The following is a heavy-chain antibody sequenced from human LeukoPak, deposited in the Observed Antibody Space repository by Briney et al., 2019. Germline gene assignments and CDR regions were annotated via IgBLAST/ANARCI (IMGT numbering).Heavy chain of an antibody. Sequence: SQTLSLTCAIFGDSVSNNGAAWNWIRQSPSRGFEWLGRTYYRSKWFYDYAVSVRSRIIISPDTFQNQFSLQLSCMTPDDTAVYYCTRDPPNDQSYDVWGQGTLVTVSS. CDR1: GDSVSNNGAA. CDR2: TYYRSKWFY. J-gene: IGHJ4*02. V-gene: IGHV6-1*01. D-gene: IGHD1-1*01. CDR3: TRDPPNDQSYDV.